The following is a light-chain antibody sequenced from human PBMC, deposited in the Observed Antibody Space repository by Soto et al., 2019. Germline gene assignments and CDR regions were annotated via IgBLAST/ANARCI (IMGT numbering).Light chain of an antibody. J-gene: IGKJ2*02. CDR1: QNVGNN. CDR3: QQRSRWPRGT. Sequence: VLTQSPATLSLSPGETATLSSRASQNVGNNLAWYQQKSGQAPRLLIYAASDRATGVPARFSGRMSGTDFTLPISSLEPEDFATYFCQQRSRWPRGTFGRGTKLE. V-gene: IGKV3-11*01. CDR2: AAS.